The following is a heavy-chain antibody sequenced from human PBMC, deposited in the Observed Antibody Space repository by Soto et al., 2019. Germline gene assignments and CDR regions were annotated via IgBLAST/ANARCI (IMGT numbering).Heavy chain of an antibody. V-gene: IGHV4-30-2*01. CDR1: GGLISGGGYF. CDR2: MYHSGSP. D-gene: IGHD1-26*01. CDR3: ARAGPKGYFEIEP. J-gene: IGHJ1*01. Sequence: SETLSLTCAVSGGLISGGGYFWTWIRQPPGKGLEWIGYMYHSGSPLYNPSLKSRATISIDLSKNQFSLNLASVTAADTAVYYCARAGPKGYFEIEPWRQGTLVTVSS.